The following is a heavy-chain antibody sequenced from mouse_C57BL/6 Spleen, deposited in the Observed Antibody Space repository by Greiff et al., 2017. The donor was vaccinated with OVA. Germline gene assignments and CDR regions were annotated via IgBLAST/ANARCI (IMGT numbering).Heavy chain of an antibody. Sequence: QVQLQQPGAELVKPGASVKLSCKASGYTFPSYWMQWVKQRPGQGLEWIGEIDPSDSYTNYNQKFKGKATLTVDTSSSTAYMQLSSLTSEYSAVYYCARSGVVATPNNYFDYWGQGTTLTVSS. V-gene: IGHV1-50*01. J-gene: IGHJ2*01. CDR1: GYTFPSYW. D-gene: IGHD1-1*01. CDR2: IDPSDSYT. CDR3: ARSGVVATPNNYFDY.